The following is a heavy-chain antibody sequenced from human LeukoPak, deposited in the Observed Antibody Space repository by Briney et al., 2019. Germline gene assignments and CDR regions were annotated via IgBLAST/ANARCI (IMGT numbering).Heavy chain of an antibody. J-gene: IGHJ6*02. CDR1: GFTFSSYA. D-gene: IGHD2-15*01. CDR3: AKSRVVVAATPPYYGMDV. CDR2: IVGSGGST. Sequence: GGSLRLSCAVSGFTFSSYAMSWVRQAPGKGLEWVSAIVGSGGSTYYADSVKGRFTISRDNSKNTLYLQMNSLRAEDTAVYYCAKSRVVVAATPPYYGMDVWGQGTTVTVSS. V-gene: IGHV3-23*01.